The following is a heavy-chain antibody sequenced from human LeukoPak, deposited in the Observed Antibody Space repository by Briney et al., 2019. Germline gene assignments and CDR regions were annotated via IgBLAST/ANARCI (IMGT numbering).Heavy chain of an antibody. J-gene: IGHJ4*02. CDR1: GFTFSSYW. D-gene: IGHD5-18*01. V-gene: IGHV3-7*05. CDR3: ARDESGDSYGLY. CDR2: IKQDGSQK. Sequence: GGSLRLSCAVSGFTFSSYWMNWVRQAPGKGLEWVADIKQDGSQKYYVDSVRGRFTISRDNAKNSLYLQLNSLRAEDTAVYYCARDESGDSYGLYWGQGTLVTVSS.